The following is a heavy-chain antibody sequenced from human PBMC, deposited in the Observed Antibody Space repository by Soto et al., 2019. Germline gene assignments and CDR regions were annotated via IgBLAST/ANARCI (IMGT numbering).Heavy chain of an antibody. J-gene: IGHJ4*02. Sequence: GWSLRLSCAASVFTLKNYGMHWVRQAPGKGLEWVALMSFDGNKKYYVDSVKGRFTISRDNAKNSLYLQMNSLSAEDTAVYYCAREREGASQIDYWGQGTLVTGSS. CDR2: MSFDGNKK. V-gene: IGHV3-33*01. D-gene: IGHD1-26*01. CDR1: VFTLKNYG. CDR3: AREREGASQIDY.